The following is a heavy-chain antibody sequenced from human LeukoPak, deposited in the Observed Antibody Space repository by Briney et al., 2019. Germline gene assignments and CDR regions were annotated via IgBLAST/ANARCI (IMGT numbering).Heavy chain of an antibody. Sequence: GGSLRLSCAASGFTFSSCAMHWVRQAPGKGLEWVAVISYDGSNKYYADSVKGRFTISRDNSKNTLYLQMNSLRAEDTAVYYCASVTTVDYWGQGTLVTVSS. V-gene: IGHV3-30*04. CDR2: ISYDGSNK. CDR1: GFTFSSCA. D-gene: IGHD4-11*01. CDR3: ASVTTVDY. J-gene: IGHJ4*02.